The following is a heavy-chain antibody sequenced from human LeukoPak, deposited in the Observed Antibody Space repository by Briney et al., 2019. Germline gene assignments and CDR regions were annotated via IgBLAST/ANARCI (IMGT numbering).Heavy chain of an antibody. CDR3: ARGGRFGELSTFDY. D-gene: IGHD3-10*01. Sequence: ASVKVSCKASGYTFTGYYMHWVRQAPGQGLEWMGWINPNSGGTNYAQKFQGRVTMTRDTSISTVYMELSSLRSEDTAVYYCARGGRFGELSTFDYWGQGTLVTVSS. J-gene: IGHJ4*02. V-gene: IGHV1-2*02. CDR2: INPNSGGT. CDR1: GYTFTGYY.